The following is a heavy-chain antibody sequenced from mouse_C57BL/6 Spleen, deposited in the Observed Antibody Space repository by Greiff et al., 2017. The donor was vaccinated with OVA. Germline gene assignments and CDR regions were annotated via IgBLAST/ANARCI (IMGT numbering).Heavy chain of an antibody. J-gene: IGHJ3*01. CDR2: ISYDGSN. CDR3: AREEEYYGSSPSWFAY. CDR1: GYSITSGYY. Sequence: EVKLQESGPGLVKPSQSLSLTCSVTGYSITSGYYWNWIRQFPGNKLEWMGYISYDGSNNYNPSLKNRISITRDTSKNQFFLKLNSVTTEDTATYYCAREEEYYGSSPSWFAYWGQGTLVTVSA. D-gene: IGHD1-1*01. V-gene: IGHV3-6*01.